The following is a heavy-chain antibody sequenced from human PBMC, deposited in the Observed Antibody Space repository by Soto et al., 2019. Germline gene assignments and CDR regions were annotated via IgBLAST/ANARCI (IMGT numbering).Heavy chain of an antibody. V-gene: IGHV3-53*01. J-gene: IGHJ4*02. CDR1: GFIVTSNY. D-gene: IGHD3-10*01. CDR2: IYIDGTT. Sequence: GGSRRRSWAASGFIVTSNYMSWVRQAPGKGLEWVSVIYIDGTTNYAESVKGRFTISRDNSKNTVFRQMGSLRAEDTAVYYCAKGGPGASSGLFESCGQRTMVTVSS. CDR3: AKGGPGASSGLFES.